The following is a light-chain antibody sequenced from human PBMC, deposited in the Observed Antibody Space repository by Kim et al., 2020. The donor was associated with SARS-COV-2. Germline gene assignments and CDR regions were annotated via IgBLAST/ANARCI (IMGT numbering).Light chain of an antibody. Sequence: SITISCIGTSSDVGSYNLVSWYQQHPGKAPKVMVYETSKRPSGVSNRFSGSKSGNTASLTISGLQAEDEADYYCCSYAGSSTYWVFGGGTQLTVL. CDR2: ETS. V-gene: IGLV2-23*01. CDR3: CSYAGSSTYWV. J-gene: IGLJ3*02. CDR1: SSDVGSYNL.